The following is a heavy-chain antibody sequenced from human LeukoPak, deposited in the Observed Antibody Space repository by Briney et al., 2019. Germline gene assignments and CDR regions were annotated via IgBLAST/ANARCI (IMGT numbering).Heavy chain of an antibody. CDR2: ISYDGSNK. CDR1: GFTFSSYA. D-gene: IGHD6-19*01. Sequence: PGGSLRLSCAASGFTFSSYAMHWVRQAPGKGLEWVAVISYDGSNKYYADSVKGRFTISRDNSKNMLFLQMSGLRAEDTAVYYCAKDGGIAVAGTFDYWGQGTLVTVSS. CDR3: AKDGGIAVAGTFDY. J-gene: IGHJ4*02. V-gene: IGHV3-30-3*01.